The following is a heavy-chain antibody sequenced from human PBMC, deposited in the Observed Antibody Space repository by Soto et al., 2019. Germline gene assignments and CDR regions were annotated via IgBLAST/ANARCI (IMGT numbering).Heavy chain of an antibody. D-gene: IGHD3-3*01. CDR2: IKQDGSER. CDR1: GFSFGTDW. CDR3: ARDVGPITIFGEALSGYFDF. V-gene: IGHV3-7*03. Sequence: GALRLSCAVSGFSFGTDWMSWVRQAPGKGLEWLASIKQDGSERYYLDSVKGRFTISRDNAKDSLSLQMNSLRGEDTAFYYCARDVGPITIFGEALSGYFDFWGQGTLVTVSS. J-gene: IGHJ4*02.